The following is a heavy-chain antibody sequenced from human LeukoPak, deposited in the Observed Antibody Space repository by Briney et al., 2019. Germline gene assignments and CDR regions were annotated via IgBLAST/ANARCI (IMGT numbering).Heavy chain of an antibody. CDR1: GGSISSYY. J-gene: IGHJ4*02. CDR3: ARLNYCSSTSCYHSPYFDY. Sequence: PSETLSLTCTVSGGSISSYYWSWIRQPAGKGLEWIGRIYTSGSTNYNPSLKSRVTISVDTSKNQFSLKLSSVTAADTAVYYCARLNYCSSTSCYHSPYFDYWGQGTLVTVSS. CDR2: IYTSGST. D-gene: IGHD2-2*01. V-gene: IGHV4-4*07.